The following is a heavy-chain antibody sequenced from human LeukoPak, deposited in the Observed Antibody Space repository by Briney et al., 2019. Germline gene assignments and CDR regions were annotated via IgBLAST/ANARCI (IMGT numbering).Heavy chain of an antibody. CDR3: ARRERYLLHIDY. CDR1: GFTFSSYG. J-gene: IGHJ4*02. V-gene: IGHV3-74*01. Sequence: PGGSLRLSCAASGFTFSSYGMSWVRQAPGKGLVWVSRIKSDGSTTNYADSVKGRFTISRDNAKNTLYLQMNSLRAEDTAVYYCARRERYLLHIDYWGQGTLVTVSS. D-gene: IGHD2-15*01. CDR2: IKSDGSTT.